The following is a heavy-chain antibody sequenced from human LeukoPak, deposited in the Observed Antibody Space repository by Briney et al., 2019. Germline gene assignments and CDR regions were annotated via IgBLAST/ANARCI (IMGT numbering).Heavy chain of an antibody. CDR3: ARGPPRYSSG. CDR1: VYSISSGYY. V-gene: IGHV4-38-2*02. D-gene: IGHD6-19*01. J-gene: IGHJ4*02. Sequence: SSETLSLTCTVSVYSISSGYYWGWIRQPPGKGLEWIGSIYHSGSTYYNPSLKSRVTISVDTSKNQFSLKLSSVTAADTAVYYCARGPPRYSSGWGQGTLVTVPS. CDR2: IYHSGST.